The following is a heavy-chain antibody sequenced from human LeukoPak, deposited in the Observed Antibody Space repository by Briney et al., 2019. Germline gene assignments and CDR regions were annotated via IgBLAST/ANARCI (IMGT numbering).Heavy chain of an antibody. D-gene: IGHD6-13*01. CDR2: FNPKTGDT. CDR1: GYTFTGYY. V-gene: IGHV1-2*02. J-gene: IGHJ4*02. CDR3: AREGLYSSSSDFDY. Sequence: GASVKVSCKASGYTFTGYYVHWVRQAPGQGLQWMGYFNPKTGDTKYAQKLQGRVTMTRDTSISTAYMELSGLRSDDTAVHYCAREGLYSSSSDFDYRGQGTLVTVSS.